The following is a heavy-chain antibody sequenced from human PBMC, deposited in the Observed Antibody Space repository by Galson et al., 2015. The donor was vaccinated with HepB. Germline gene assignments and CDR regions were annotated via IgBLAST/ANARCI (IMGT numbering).Heavy chain of an antibody. D-gene: IGHD7-27*01. CDR3: AKVSTGELDYYYGMDV. CDR1: GFTFSSYG. V-gene: IGHV3-30*18. CDR2: ISYDGSNK. J-gene: IGHJ6*02. Sequence: SLRLSCAASGFTFSSYGMHWVRQAPGKGLEWVAVISYDGSNKYYADSVKGRITISRDNSKNTLYLQMNSLRAEDTAVYYCAKVSTGELDYYYGMDVWGQGTTVTVSS.